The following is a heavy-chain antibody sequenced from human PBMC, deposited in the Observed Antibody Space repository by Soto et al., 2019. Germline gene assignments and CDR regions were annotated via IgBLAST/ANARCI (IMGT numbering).Heavy chain of an antibody. CDR1: GGSVSSADWN. D-gene: IGHD5-12*01. CDR2: IYEGGRT. J-gene: IGHJ4*02. V-gene: IGHV4-30-4*08. CDR3: TREPSRDKVDF. Sequence: SETLSLTCTVSGGSVSSADWNWSWIRQTPGKGLEWIGHIYEGGRTYSNPSLMSRATISLDTSKNLFSLNLKSVTAADTAVYYCTREPSRDKVDFWGQGLLVT.